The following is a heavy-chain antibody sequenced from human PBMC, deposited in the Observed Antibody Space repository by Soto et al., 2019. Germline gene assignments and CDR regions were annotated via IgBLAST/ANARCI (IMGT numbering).Heavy chain of an antibody. CDR3: AREEIGGDYVWGSYPHGTFDY. D-gene: IGHD3-16*02. CDR2: IYYSGST. J-gene: IGHJ4*02. CDR1: GGSISSYY. V-gene: IGHV4-59*01. Sequence: SETLSLTCTVSGGSISSYYWSWIRQPPGKGLEWIGYIYYSGSTNYNPSLKSRVTISVDTSKNQFSLKLSSVTAADTAVYYCAREEIGGDYVWGSYPHGTFDYWGQGILVTLSS.